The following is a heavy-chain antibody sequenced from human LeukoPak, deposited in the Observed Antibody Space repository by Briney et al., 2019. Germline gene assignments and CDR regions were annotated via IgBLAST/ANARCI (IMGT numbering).Heavy chain of an antibody. V-gene: IGHV4-61*02. CDR1: GDSISSGDYY. Sequence: SETLSLTCTVSGDSISSGDYYWSWIRQPAGKGLEWIGRISSSGSTNYNPSLKSRVTISVDTSKNQFSLKLSSVTAADTAVYYCARGDSSGYHNDAFDIWGQGTMVTVSS. CDR2: ISSSGST. J-gene: IGHJ3*02. D-gene: IGHD3-22*01. CDR3: ARGDSSGYHNDAFDI.